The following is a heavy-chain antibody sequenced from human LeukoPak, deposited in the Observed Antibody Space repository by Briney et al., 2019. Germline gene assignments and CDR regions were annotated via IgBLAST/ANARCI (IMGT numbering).Heavy chain of an antibody. V-gene: IGHV3-66*01. CDR1: GFTFSSYA. J-gene: IGHJ1*01. CDR2: IYSGGNT. CDR3: ARGSDYFQH. Sequence: GGSLRLSCAASGFTFSSYAMSWVRQAPGKGLEWVSIIYSGGNTFHADSVKARFSISRDESRDTVYLHMNSLRAEDTAVYYCARGSDYFQHWGQGTLVTVSS.